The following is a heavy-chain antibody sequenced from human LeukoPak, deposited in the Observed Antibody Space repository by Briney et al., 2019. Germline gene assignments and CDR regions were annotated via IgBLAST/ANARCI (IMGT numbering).Heavy chain of an antibody. Sequence: GGSLRLSCAASGFIFDDYAMHWVRQAPGKGLEWVAGISWNSGSIGYADSVKGRFTISRDNAKNSLYLQMNSLRAEDTALYYCAKDGPGAAAGTYYYYGMDVWGQGTTVTVSS. CDR1: GFIFDDYA. CDR3: AKDGPGAAAGTYYYYGMDV. J-gene: IGHJ6*02. D-gene: IGHD6-13*01. CDR2: ISWNSGSI. V-gene: IGHV3-9*01.